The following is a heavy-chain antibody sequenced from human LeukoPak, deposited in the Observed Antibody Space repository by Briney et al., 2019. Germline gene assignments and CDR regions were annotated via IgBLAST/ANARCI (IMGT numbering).Heavy chain of an antibody. CDR2: IYSAGST. J-gene: IGHJ4*02. D-gene: IGHD3-22*01. Sequence: SGGSLRLSCVASGFTVSSKYMSWVRQAPGKGLEWVSVIYSAGSTYYADSVKGRFTISRDNSKNTLYLQMNSPRAEDTAVYYCARDCSGSSSDYYYLGYWGQGTRVTVSS. V-gene: IGHV3-66*01. CDR1: GFTVSSKY. CDR3: ARDCSGSSSDYYYLGY.